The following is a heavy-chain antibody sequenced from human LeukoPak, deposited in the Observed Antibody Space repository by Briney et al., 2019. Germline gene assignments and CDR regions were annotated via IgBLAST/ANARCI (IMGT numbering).Heavy chain of an antibody. CDR3: AKLLNEGTTYDH. Sequence: GGSLRLSCAASGFTFSRFWMSWVRQAPGKGLEWVASINQDESRKHYADSVKGRFTISRDNAKYSLLLQMNSLRAEDTAVYFCAKLLNEGTTYDHRGQGALVTVSS. CDR1: GFTFSRFW. J-gene: IGHJ4*02. D-gene: IGHD1-1*01. V-gene: IGHV3-7*01. CDR2: INQDESRK.